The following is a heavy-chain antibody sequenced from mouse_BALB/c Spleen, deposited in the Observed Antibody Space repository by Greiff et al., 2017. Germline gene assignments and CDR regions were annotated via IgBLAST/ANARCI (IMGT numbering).Heavy chain of an antibody. CDR2: ISDGGSYT. Sequence: EVQLVESGGGLVKPGGSLKLSCAASGFTFSDYYMYWVRQTPEKRLEWVATISDGGSYTYYPDSVKGRFTISRDNAKNNLYLQMSSLKSEDTAMYYCARVGHYYGSSYYAMDYWGQGTSVTVSS. D-gene: IGHD1-1*01. CDR1: GFTFSDYY. J-gene: IGHJ4*01. CDR3: ARVGHYYGSSYYAMDY. V-gene: IGHV5-4*02.